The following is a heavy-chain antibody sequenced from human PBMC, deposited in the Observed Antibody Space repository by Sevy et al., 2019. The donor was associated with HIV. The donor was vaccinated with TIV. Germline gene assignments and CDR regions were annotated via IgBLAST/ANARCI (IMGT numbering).Heavy chain of an antibody. Sequence: VSVKVSCKASGYTFTGYYMHWVRQAPGQGLEWMGWINPNSGGTNYAQKFQGRVTMTRDTSISTAYMELSRLRSDDTAVYYCARDREYCSGGSCSDAFDIWGQGTMVTVSS. CDR1: GYTFTGYY. D-gene: IGHD2-15*01. CDR3: ARDREYCSGGSCSDAFDI. CDR2: INPNSGGT. J-gene: IGHJ3*02. V-gene: IGHV1-2*02.